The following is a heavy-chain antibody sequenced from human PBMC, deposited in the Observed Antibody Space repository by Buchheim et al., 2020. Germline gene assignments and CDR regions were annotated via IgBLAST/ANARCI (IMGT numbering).Heavy chain of an antibody. Sequence: QVQLQQWGAGLLKPSETLSLTCAVYGGSFSGYYWSWIRQPPGKGLEWIGEINHSGSTNYNPSLKSRVTMLADTAKDEFSLKVHSVTAADTAVYYCAGVPQVVVVPTYYYIDVWGKGTT. CDR3: AGVPQVVVVPTYYYIDV. CDR2: INHSGST. V-gene: IGHV4-34*01. D-gene: IGHD2-2*01. CDR1: GGSFSGYY. J-gene: IGHJ6*03.